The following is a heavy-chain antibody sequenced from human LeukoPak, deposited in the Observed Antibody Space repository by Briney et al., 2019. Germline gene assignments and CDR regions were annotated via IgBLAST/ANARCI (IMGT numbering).Heavy chain of an antibody. CDR2: TRNKANSYIT. D-gene: IGHD1-26*01. J-gene: IGHJ4*02. V-gene: IGHV3-72*01. CDR3: ASIRGTFGY. CDR1: GFTFSDHF. Sequence: GGSLRLSCAASGFTFSDHFLDWVRQAPGKGLEWVGRTRNKANSYITEYAASVKGRFTISGDDSKNSLYLQMSSLKTDDTAMYYCASIRGTFGYWGQGTLVTVSS.